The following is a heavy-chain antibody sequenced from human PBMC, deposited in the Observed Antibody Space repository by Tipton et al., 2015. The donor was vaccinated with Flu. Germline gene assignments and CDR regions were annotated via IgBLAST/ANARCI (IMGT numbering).Heavy chain of an antibody. CDR1: GDSIGSDYY. CDR3: ARSIVGSSTEPYYLDY. CDR2: IHKTGTI. Sequence: TLSLTCSVSGDSIGSDYYWGWIRQPPERGLEWIGNIHKTGTIYFNTSLTGRVSISVDTSKNQFSLRLSSVTAADTAVYYCARSIVGSSTEPYYLDYWGQGTLVTVSS. V-gene: IGHV4-38-2*01. D-gene: IGHD1-26*01. J-gene: IGHJ4*02.